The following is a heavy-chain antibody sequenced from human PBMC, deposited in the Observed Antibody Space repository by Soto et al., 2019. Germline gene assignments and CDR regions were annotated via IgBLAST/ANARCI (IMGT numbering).Heavy chain of an antibody. J-gene: IGHJ4*02. CDR3: ASYYGSGRDGFDY. CDR1: GGSISSYY. V-gene: IGHV4-39*01. Sequence: SETLSLTCTVSGGSISSYYWGWIRQPPGKGLEWIGSIYYSGSTYYNPSLKSRVTISVDTSKNQFSLKLSSVTAADTAVYYCASYYGSGRDGFDYWGQGTLVTVSS. CDR2: IYYSGST. D-gene: IGHD3-10*01.